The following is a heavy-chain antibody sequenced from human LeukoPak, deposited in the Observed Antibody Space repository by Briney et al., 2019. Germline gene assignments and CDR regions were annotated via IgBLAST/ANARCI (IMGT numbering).Heavy chain of an antibody. CDR1: GFSFSSYA. J-gene: IGHJ4*02. CDR2: ISVSGGST. Sequence: PGGSLRLSCAASGFSFSSYAMNWVRQAPGKGLEWVSVISVSGGSTYYADSVKGRFTISRDNSKNTLYLQMNSLRAGDTAVYYCARVAKERVGGVYYFDYWGQGTLVTVSS. V-gene: IGHV3-23*01. D-gene: IGHD1-1*01. CDR3: ARVAKERVGGVYYFDY.